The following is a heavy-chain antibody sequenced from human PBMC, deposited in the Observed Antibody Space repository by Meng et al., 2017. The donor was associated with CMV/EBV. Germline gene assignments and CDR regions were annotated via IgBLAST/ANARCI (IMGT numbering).Heavy chain of an antibody. CDR3: ARLGKNYYCMDV. Sequence: GSLRLSCTVSGGSISSYYWSWIRQPPGKGLEWIGYIYYSGSTNYNPSLKSRVTISVDTSKNQFSLKLSSVTAADTAVYYCARLGKNYYCMDVWGQGTTVTVSS. CDR1: GGSISSYY. V-gene: IGHV4-59*01. J-gene: IGHJ6*02. CDR2: IYYSGST.